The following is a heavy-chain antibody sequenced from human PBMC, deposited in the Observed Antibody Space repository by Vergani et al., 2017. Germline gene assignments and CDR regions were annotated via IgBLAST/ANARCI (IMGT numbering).Heavy chain of an antibody. CDR1: GYSFTRYW. V-gene: IGHV5-51*01. CDR3: ARHAKRGCSSTSCYLDYYYYMDV. CDR2: IYPGDSDT. Sequence: EVQLVQSGAEVKKPGESLKISCKGSGYSFTRYWIGWLRQMPGKGLEWMGIIYPGDSDTRYSPSFQGQVTISADKSISTAYLQWSSLKASDTAMYYCARHAKRGCSSTSCYLDYYYYMDVWGKGTTVTVSS. J-gene: IGHJ6*03. D-gene: IGHD2-2*01.